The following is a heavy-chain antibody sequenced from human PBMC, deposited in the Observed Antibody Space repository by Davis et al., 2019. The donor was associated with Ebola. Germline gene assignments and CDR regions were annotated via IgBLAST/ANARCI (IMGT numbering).Heavy chain of an antibody. Sequence: PGGSLRLSCAASGFPFLDYAMNWVRQAPGKGLEWVSGITGSGQRTYYADSVKGRFTISRDNAKNSLYLQMNSLRTEDSAVYYCARALTAEYSPIDYWGQGTLVTVSS. CDR2: ITGSGQRT. D-gene: IGHD2-15*01. V-gene: IGHV3-23*01. J-gene: IGHJ4*02. CDR3: ARALTAEYSPIDY. CDR1: GFPFLDYA.